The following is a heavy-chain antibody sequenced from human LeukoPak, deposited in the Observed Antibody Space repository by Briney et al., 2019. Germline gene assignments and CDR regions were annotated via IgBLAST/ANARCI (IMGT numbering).Heavy chain of an antibody. CDR1: GFTFSSYE. D-gene: IGHD2-15*01. J-gene: IGHJ4*02. CDR2: ISSSGSTI. V-gene: IGHV3-48*03. CDR3: ARGDEVRHQDYSFDN. Sequence: GGSLRLSCAASGFTFSSYEMNWVRQAPGKGLEWVSYISSSGSTIYYADSVKGRFTISRDNAKNSLYLQMNSLRAEDTAVYYCARGDEVRHQDYSFDNGARGPLVTVSS.